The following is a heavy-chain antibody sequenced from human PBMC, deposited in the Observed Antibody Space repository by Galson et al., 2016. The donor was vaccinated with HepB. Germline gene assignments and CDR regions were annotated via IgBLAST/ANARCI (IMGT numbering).Heavy chain of an antibody. CDR3: ARRGAVKVRGFDI. CDR1: SISSGSYY. CDR2: IYTSGST. J-gene: IGHJ3*02. Sequence: SISSGSYYWGWIRQSAGKGLEWIGRIYTSGSTNYNPSLKSRVTISVDTSKNLFSLNLTSVTAADTAVYYCARRGAVKVRGFDIWGQGTMVTVSS. D-gene: IGHD6-19*01. V-gene: IGHV4-61*02.